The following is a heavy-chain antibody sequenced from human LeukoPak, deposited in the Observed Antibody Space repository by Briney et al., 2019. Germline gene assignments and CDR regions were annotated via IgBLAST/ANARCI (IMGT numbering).Heavy chain of an antibody. CDR3: AKGTSGTAPAAGWFDP. J-gene: IGHJ5*02. D-gene: IGHD6-13*01. Sequence: GGSLRLSCAASGFTVSSNYMSCVRQAPGKGLEWVSVIYSGGSTYYSDSVKGRFTISRDKSKNTVYLQVNSLRAEDTAVYYCAKGTSGTAPAAGWFDPWGQGTLVTVSS. V-gene: IGHV3-53*01. CDR1: GFTVSSNY. CDR2: IYSGGST.